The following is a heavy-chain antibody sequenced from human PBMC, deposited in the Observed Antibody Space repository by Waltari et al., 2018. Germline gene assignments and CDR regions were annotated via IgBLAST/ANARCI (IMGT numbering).Heavy chain of an antibody. V-gene: IGHV4-30-4*08. CDR3: ARAGGIAAADSFDY. CDR2: IYYSGST. CDR1: GGSISSGDYY. J-gene: IGHJ4*02. Sequence: QVQLQESGPGLVKPSQTLSLTCTVSGGSISSGDYYWSWIRQPPGKGLEWIGYIYYSGSTYYNPSLKSRVTISVDTSKNQFSRKLSSVTAADTTVYYCARAGGIAAADSFDYWGQGTLVTVSS. D-gene: IGHD6-13*01.